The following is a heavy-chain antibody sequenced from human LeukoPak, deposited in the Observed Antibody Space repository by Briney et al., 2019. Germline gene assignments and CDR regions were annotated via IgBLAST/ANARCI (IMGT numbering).Heavy chain of an antibody. V-gene: IGHV3-23*01. D-gene: IGHD6-19*01. Sequence: GGSLRLSCAASGFTFNTYAMSWVRQAPGKWLEWVSAISGSGGSTYYADSVKGRFTISRDNAENSLYLQMNSLIAEDTAVYYCARDEQWLVRGDYYYYGMVVWGQGTTVTVSS. J-gene: IGHJ6*02. CDR3: ARDEQWLVRGDYYYYGMVV. CDR1: GFTFNTYA. CDR2: ISGSGGST.